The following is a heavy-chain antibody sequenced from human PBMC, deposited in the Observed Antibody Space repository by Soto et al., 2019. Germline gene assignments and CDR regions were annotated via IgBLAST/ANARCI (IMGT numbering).Heavy chain of an antibody. J-gene: IGHJ4*02. V-gene: IGHV3-23*01. Sequence: GGSLRLSCAASGFPFSSYAMSLVRQSPGKGLEWVSAISVSGGSTYYADSVKGRFTISRDNSKNTLYLQMNSLRAEETAVYYCAKSPPIVVVTGIWYFDYWGQGTLVTVSS. D-gene: IGHD2-21*02. CDR3: AKSPPIVVVTGIWYFDY. CDR2: ISVSGGST. CDR1: GFPFSSYA.